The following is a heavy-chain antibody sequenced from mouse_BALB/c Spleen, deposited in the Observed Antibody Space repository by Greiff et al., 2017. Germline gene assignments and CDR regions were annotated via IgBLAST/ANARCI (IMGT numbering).Heavy chain of an antibody. V-gene: IGHV1S56*01. Sequence: QVQLKESGPELVKPGASVRISCKASGYTFTSYYIHWVKQRPGQGLEWIGWIYPGNVNTKYNEKFKGKATLTADKSSSTAYMQLSSLTSEDSAVYFCARDDYDGDWFAYWGQGTLVTVSA. J-gene: IGHJ3*01. D-gene: IGHD2-4*01. CDR2: IYPGNVNT. CDR1: GYTFTSYY. CDR3: ARDDYDGDWFAY.